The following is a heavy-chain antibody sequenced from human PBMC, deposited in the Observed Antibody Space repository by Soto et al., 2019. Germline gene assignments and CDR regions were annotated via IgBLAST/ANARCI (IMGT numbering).Heavy chain of an antibody. J-gene: IGHJ6*03. D-gene: IGHD7-27*01. Sequence: GGSLRLSCATSGFILSDCAMNWVRPAPGKGLEWVSYISSSSSVIDYADSVKGRFTVSRDNARNSLYLQVNSLRAEDTAGYYYARSLSWRSNWYSYMDLWRNGTTVPVSS. CDR3: ARSLSWRSNWYSYMDL. V-gene: IGHV3-48*01. CDR2: ISSSSSVI. CDR1: GFILSDCA.